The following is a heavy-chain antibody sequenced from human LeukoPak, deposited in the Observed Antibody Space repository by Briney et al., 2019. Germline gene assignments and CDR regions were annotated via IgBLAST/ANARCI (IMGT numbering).Heavy chain of an antibody. V-gene: IGHV6-1*01. J-gene: IGHJ4*02. Sequence: RSQTLSLTCAISGDSVSSDSAAWNWIRQSPSRGLEWLGRTYYRSKWFSDYALSVRSRITINADTSKNQFSLQLNSVTPEDTAVYYCARKGTVTTPFDHWGQGILVTVSS. D-gene: IGHD4-11*01. CDR2: TYYRSKWFS. CDR1: GDSVSSDSAA. CDR3: ARKGTVTTPFDH.